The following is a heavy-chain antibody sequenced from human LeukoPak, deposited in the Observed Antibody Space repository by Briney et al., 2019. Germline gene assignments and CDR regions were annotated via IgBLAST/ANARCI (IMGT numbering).Heavy chain of an antibody. V-gene: IGHV4-59*01. D-gene: IGHD3-10*01. CDR3: ARVVGDRLVRAFDI. CDR2: IYYSGST. Sequence: PSETLSLTCTVSGGSISSYYWSWIRQPPGKGLEWIGYIYYSGSTNYNPSLKSRVTISVDTSKNQFSLKLSSVTAADTAVYYCARVVGDRLVRAFDIWGQGTMVTVSS. J-gene: IGHJ3*02. CDR1: GGSISSYY.